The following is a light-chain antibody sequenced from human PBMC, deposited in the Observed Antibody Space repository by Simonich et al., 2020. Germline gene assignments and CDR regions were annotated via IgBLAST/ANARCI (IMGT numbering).Light chain of an antibody. V-gene: IGKV4-1*01. Sequence: DIVMTQSPDSLSVSLGARATINCKSSQSVLYSSHNKNYLTWYQQKPEQPPKLLIYWASTRESGVPDRFSGSGSGTDFTLTISSLQAEDVAVYYCQQYYSTPLTFGQWTKVEIK. CDR2: WAS. CDR3: QQYYSTPLT. CDR1: QSVLYSSHNKNY. J-gene: IGKJ1*01.